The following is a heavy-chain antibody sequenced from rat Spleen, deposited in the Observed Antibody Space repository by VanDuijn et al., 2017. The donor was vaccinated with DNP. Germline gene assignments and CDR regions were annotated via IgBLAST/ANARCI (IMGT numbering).Heavy chain of an antibody. CDR1: GFTFSNYD. CDR2: ISPSGGST. V-gene: IGHV5-19*01. D-gene: IGHD5-1*01. Sequence: EVQLVESGGGLVQPGRSLKLSCAASGFTFSNYDMAWVRQAPTKGLEWVASISPSGGSTYYRDSVKGRFTISRDNAKSTLYLQMDSLRSEETATHYCARVQLGYYALDAWGQGTSVTVSS. J-gene: IGHJ4*01. CDR3: ARVQLGYYALDA.